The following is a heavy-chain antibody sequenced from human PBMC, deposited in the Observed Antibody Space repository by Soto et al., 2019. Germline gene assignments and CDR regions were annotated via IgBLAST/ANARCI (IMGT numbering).Heavy chain of an antibody. CDR3: ARVGVAYGDYVDY. V-gene: IGHV4-31*03. CDR2: IYYSGST. CDR1: GGSISSGGYY. Sequence: QVQLQESGPGLVKPSQTLSLTCTVSGGSISSGGYYWSWIRQHSGKGLEWIGYIYYSGSTYYNPSLTSRVTISVDTSKNQFSLKLSSVTAADTAVYYCARVGVAYGDYVDYWGQGTLVTVSS. D-gene: IGHD4-17*01. J-gene: IGHJ4*02.